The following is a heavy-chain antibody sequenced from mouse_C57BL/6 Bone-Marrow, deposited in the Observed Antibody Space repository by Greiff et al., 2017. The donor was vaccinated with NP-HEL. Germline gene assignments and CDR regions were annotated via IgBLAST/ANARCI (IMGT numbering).Heavy chain of an antibody. CDR2: ISSGGDYI. V-gene: IGHV5-9-1*02. CDR3: TRDQDRDYYYGSSHGAWFAY. Sequence: EVMLVESGEGLVKPGGSLKLSCAASGFTFSSYAMSWVRQTPEKRLEWVAYISSGGDYIYYADTVKGRFTISRDNARNTLYLQMSSLKSEDTAMYYWTRDQDRDYYYGSSHGAWFAYWGQGTLVTVSA. J-gene: IGHJ3*01. CDR1: GFTFSSYA. D-gene: IGHD1-1*01.